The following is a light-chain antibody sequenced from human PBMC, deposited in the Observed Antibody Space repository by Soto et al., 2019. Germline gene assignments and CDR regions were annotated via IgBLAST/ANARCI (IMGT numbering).Light chain of an antibody. V-gene: IGKV3-20*01. Sequence: EIVLTQSPGTLSLSPGERATLSSRASQSVSSSLAWYQQKPGQAPSLLIYAASSRATGIPDRFSGSGSGADFTLTITRLEPEDFAVYYCQQYGSSPVTFGQGTKVDIK. J-gene: IGKJ1*01. CDR2: AAS. CDR3: QQYGSSPVT. CDR1: QSVSSS.